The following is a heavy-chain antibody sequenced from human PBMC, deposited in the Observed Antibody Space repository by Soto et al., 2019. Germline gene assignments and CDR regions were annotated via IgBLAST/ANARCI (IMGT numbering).Heavy chain of an antibody. CDR3: AKDGIRAIFGVVTSTYDY. J-gene: IGHJ4*02. V-gene: IGHV3-23*01. D-gene: IGHD3-3*01. CDR2: ISGSGGST. CDR1: GFTFSSYA. Sequence: GGSLRLSCAASGFTFSSYAMSWVRQAPGKGLEWVSAISGSGGSTYYADSVKGRFTISRDNSKNTLYLQMNSLRAEDTAVYYCAKDGIRAIFGVVTSTYDYWGQGTLGTVSS.